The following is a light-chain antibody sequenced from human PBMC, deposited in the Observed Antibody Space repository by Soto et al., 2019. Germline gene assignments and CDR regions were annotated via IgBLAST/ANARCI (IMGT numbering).Light chain of an antibody. CDR3: QQYNNWLT. CDR2: GAS. Sequence: EIVMTQSPATLSVSLGERATLSCRASQSVGSNLAWYQQKPGQAPRLLIYGASTRATGIPARFSGSGSGTEFTLTISSLQSEDFAIYYCQQYNNWLTFGQGTKVDIK. V-gene: IGKV3-15*01. CDR1: QSVGSN. J-gene: IGKJ1*01.